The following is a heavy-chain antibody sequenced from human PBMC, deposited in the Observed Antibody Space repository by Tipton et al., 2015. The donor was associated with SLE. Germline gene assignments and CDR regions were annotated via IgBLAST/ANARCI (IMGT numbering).Heavy chain of an antibody. V-gene: IGHV4-59*01. CDR2: IFSVGTP. J-gene: IGHJ4*02. D-gene: IGHD6-13*01. CDR3: ARSAGYSSNWAHFDY. Sequence: TLSLTCTVSGGSISNYYWTWIRQTPGGGLEWSGYIFSVGTPTYNPSLKSRVTISVDASRNHFSLNLRSVTAADTAVYYCARSAGYSSNWAHFDYWGQGTLVTVSS. CDR1: GGSISNYY.